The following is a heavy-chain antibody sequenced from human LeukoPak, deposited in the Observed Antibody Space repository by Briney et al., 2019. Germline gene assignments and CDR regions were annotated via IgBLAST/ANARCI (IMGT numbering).Heavy chain of an antibody. CDR2: IKQDGSGK. CDR1: GFTFSSYW. V-gene: IGHV3-7*01. CDR3: ARIPWPEYSSSWYVEDYFDY. Sequence: GGSLRLSCAASGFTFSSYWMSWVRQAPGKGLEWVANIKQDGSGKYYVDSVKGRFTISRDNAKNSLYLQMNSLRAEDTAVYYCARIPWPEYSSSWYVEDYFDYWGQGTLVTVSS. J-gene: IGHJ4*02. D-gene: IGHD6-13*01.